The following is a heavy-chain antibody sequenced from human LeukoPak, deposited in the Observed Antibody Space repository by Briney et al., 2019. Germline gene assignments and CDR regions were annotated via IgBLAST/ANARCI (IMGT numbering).Heavy chain of an antibody. CDR3: ARSPDILTGENFDY. Sequence: ASLKVSCKASAYTFTGYYMHWVRQAPGQGLEWMGWIKLKSGGTNYAQKFQGRVTMTRDTSISTAYMELSRLRSADTAVYYCARSPDILTGENFDYWGQGTLVTVSS. CDR2: IKLKSGGT. V-gene: IGHV1-2*02. J-gene: IGHJ4*02. D-gene: IGHD3-9*01. CDR1: AYTFTGYY.